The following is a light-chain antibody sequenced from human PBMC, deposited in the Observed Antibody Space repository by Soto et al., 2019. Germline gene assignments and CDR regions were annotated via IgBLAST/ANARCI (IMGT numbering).Light chain of an antibody. V-gene: IGKV3-20*01. CDR2: GAS. CDR3: QQYGSSLLT. Sequence: ENVLTQSPGTLSLSPGEEATLSCRATEVVSNRYLAWYQQKPGQAPSLLIYGASTRATGIPDRFSGSGSGTDFSLTISRLEPEDSAVYYCQQYGSSLLTFGGGTKVDIK. J-gene: IGKJ4*01. CDR1: EVVSNRY.